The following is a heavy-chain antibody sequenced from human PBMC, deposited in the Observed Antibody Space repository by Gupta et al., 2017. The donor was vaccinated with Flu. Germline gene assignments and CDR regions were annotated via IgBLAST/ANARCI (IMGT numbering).Heavy chain of an antibody. D-gene: IGHD3-10*01. CDR1: GFTVSSTY. J-gene: IGHJ3*01. Sequence: EVPLVESGGGLIQPGGSLRLSCAASGFTVSSTYMSWVRQAPGKGLEWVSVIYSGGTTHYAASVKGRFTISRDNPKNTLFLQMNSLRAGDTAVYYCARFHYPLRLDLWGQGTMVTVSS. CDR2: IYSGGTT. CDR3: ARFHYPLRLDL. V-gene: IGHV3-53*01.